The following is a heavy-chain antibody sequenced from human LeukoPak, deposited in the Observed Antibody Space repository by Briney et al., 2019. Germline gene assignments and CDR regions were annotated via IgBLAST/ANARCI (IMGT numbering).Heavy chain of an antibody. J-gene: IGHJ4*02. Sequence: SETLSLTCTVSGGSISSSSYYWGWIRQPPGKGLEWIGSIYYSGSTYYNPSLKSRVTISVDTSKNQFSLKLSSVTAADTAVYYCASAEKYQLLFDYWPRGTMVTDSS. D-gene: IGHD2-2*01. V-gene: IGHV4-39*01. CDR3: ASAEKYQLLFDY. CDR1: GGSISSSSYY. CDR2: IYYSGST.